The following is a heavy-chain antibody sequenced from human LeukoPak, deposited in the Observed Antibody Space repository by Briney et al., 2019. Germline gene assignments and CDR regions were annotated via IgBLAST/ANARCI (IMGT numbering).Heavy chain of an antibody. D-gene: IGHD3-9*01. CDR1: GHSLAGLS. CDR3: ATETLPSGSFSVYYNS. Sequence: ASVKVSCKVSGHSLAGLSIHWVRQSPEKGLEWMGGFDPGDVETIYSQKFQDRVIMTEDKSTDTASMELSSLTSEDTAIYYCATETLPSGSFSVYYNSWGQGTLVTVSS. V-gene: IGHV1-24*01. J-gene: IGHJ4*02. CDR2: FDPGDVET.